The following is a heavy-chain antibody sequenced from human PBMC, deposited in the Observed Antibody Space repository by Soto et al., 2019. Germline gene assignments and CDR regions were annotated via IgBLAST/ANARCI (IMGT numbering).Heavy chain of an antibody. CDR3: ARVRSCTNGVCHMAPFDY. V-gene: IGHV1-46*03. CDR1: GYTFTSYY. D-gene: IGHD2-8*01. Sequence: ASVKVSCKASGYTFTSYYMHWVRQAPGQGLEWMGIINPSGGSTSYAQKFKGRVTMTRDTSTSTVYMELSSLRSEDTAVYYCARVRSCTNGVCHMAPFDYWGQGTLVTVSS. CDR2: INPSGGST. J-gene: IGHJ4*02.